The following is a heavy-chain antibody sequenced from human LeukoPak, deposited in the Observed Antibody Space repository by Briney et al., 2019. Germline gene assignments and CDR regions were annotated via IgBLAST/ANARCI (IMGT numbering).Heavy chain of an antibody. J-gene: IGHJ4*02. CDR1: GGTFSSYA. D-gene: IGHD3-10*01. Sequence: GASVKVSCKASGGTFSSYAISWVRQAPGQGLEWMGGIIPIFGTANYAQKFQGRVTITTDESTSTAYMELSSLRSEDTAVYYCAAGRGQCCLDYWGQGTLVTVSS. CDR3: AAGRGQCCLDY. V-gene: IGHV1-69*05. CDR2: IIPIFGTA.